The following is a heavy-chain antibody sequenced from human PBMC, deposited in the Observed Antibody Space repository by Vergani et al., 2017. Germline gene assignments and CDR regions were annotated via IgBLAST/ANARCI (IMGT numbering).Heavy chain of an antibody. V-gene: IGHV3-30*03. D-gene: IGHD2-21*02. Sequence: VQLVESGGGVVQPGRSLRLSCAASGFTFSSYGMHWVRQAPGKGLEWVAVISYDGSNKYYADSVKGRFTISRDNSKNTLYLQMNSLRAEDTAVYYCARDRPAYCGGDCLSYRGQGTLVTVSS. CDR2: ISYDGSNK. CDR3: ARDRPAYCGGDCLSY. CDR1: GFTFSSYG. J-gene: IGHJ4*02.